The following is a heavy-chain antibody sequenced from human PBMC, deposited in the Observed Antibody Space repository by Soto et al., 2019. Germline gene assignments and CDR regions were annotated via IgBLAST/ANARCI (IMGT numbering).Heavy chain of an antibody. V-gene: IGHV4-4*07. CDR2: IYTSGST. CDR1: GGSISSYY. D-gene: IGHD6-6*01. Sequence: KTSETLSLTCTVSGGSISSYYWSWIRQPAGKGLEWIGRIYTSGSTNYNPSLKSRVTISVDKSKNQFSLKLSSVTAADTAVYYCARDRPEYYSSSSPRHFDYWGQGTLVTVSS. CDR3: ARDRPEYYSSSSPRHFDY. J-gene: IGHJ4*02.